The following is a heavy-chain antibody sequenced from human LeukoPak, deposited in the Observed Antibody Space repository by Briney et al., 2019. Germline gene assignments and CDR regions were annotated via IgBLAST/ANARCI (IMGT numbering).Heavy chain of an antibody. CDR3: ARDGDPREEY. CDR2: ISAYNGDT. Sequence: GASVTVSFKASGYTFTSYGFSWLRQAPGKGLEGMGWISAYNGDTDNAQKIQGRVTMTTDTSTSTAYMELRSLRSDDTAVYCCARDGDPREEYWGQGTLVTVSS. D-gene: IGHD7-27*01. V-gene: IGHV1-18*01. CDR1: GYTFTSYG. J-gene: IGHJ4*02.